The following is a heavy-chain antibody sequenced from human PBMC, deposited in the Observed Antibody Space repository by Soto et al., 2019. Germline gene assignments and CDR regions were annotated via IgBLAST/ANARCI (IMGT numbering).Heavy chain of an antibody. D-gene: IGHD6-13*01. Sequence: SETLSLTCTVSGGSISSSSYYWGWIRQPPGKGLEWIGSIYYSGSTYYNPSLKSRVTISVDTSKNQFSLKLSSVTAADTAVYYCARRRYSAYFDYWGQGTLVT. CDR2: IYYSGST. CDR1: GGSISSSSYY. V-gene: IGHV4-39*01. CDR3: ARRRYSAYFDY. J-gene: IGHJ4*02.